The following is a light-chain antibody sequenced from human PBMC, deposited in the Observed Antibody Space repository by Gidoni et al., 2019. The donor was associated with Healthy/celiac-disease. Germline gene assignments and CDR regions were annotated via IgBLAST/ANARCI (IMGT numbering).Light chain of an antibody. Sequence: IQLTQSPSSLSASVGDRVTITCRASQSISSYLNWYQQKPGKAPKLRIYAASSLQSGVPSRFSGSGSGTDFTLTIRSLQPEDFSTYYWQQSYSTHTFGQGTKLEIK. CDR2: AAS. J-gene: IGKJ2*01. CDR3: QQSYSTHT. CDR1: QSISSY. V-gene: IGKV1-39*01.